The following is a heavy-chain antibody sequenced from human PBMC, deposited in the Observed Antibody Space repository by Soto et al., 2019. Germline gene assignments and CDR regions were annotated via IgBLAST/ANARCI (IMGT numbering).Heavy chain of an antibody. J-gene: IGHJ6*02. V-gene: IGHV3-7*01. CDR3: ARASDRSWPLPRYGLDV. CDR2: IKQDGSEK. CDR1: GFTFSSYW. Sequence: LRLSCAASGFTFSSYWLSWVRQAPGKGLEWVANIKQDGSEKYYADSVTGRFTISRDNANSSLFLQLNSLRAEDTAVYFCARASDRSWPLPRYGLDVWGQGTTVTVSS. D-gene: IGHD6-13*01.